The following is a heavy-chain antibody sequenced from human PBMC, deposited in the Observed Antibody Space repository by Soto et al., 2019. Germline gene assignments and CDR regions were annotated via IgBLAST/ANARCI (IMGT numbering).Heavy chain of an antibody. CDR1: RFTFSSYW. CDR3: ARGRGLDV. CDR2: IKQDGSEK. J-gene: IGHJ6*02. Sequence: EVQLVESGGGLVQPGGSLRLSCAASRFTFSSYWMSWVRQAPGKGLEWVANIKQDGSEKLNVDSVKGRFTISRDNAQNSLYLQMNSLRDEDTAVYYCARGRGLDVWGQGTTVTVSS. V-gene: IGHV3-7*04.